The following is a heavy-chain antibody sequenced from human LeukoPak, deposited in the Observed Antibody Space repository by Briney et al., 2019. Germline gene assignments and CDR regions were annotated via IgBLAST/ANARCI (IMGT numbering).Heavy chain of an antibody. CDR1: GFTFSSYE. CDR2: INPAGTET. D-gene: IGHD6-19*01. J-gene: IGHJ4*02. CDR3: GRFGYVAGVDL. V-gene: IGHV3-7*01. Sequence: GGSLRLSCAASGFTFSSYEMNWVRQAPGTGLEWVANINPAGTETYYVEPVKGRFTISRDNAKNLVYLQMNNLRAEDSAVYHCGRFGYVAGVDLWGQGTLVTVSS.